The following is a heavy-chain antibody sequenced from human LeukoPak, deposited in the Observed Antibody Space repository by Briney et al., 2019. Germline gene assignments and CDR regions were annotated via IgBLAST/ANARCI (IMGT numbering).Heavy chain of an antibody. D-gene: IGHD6-13*01. J-gene: IGHJ4*02. CDR1: GFTFSSYW. Sequence: GGSLRLSCAASGFTFSSYWMHWVRQAPGKGLVWVSRINPDGGSTNYADSVKGRFTVSRDNAKNTLYLQMNSLGAEDTAVYYCALAAVGTCCDSWGQGTLVTVSS. CDR3: ALAAVGTCCDS. CDR2: INPDGGST. V-gene: IGHV3-74*01.